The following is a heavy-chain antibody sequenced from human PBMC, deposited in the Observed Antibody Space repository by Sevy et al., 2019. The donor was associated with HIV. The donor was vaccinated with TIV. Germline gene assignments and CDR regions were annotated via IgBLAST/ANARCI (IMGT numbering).Heavy chain of an antibody. J-gene: IGHJ6*02. V-gene: IGHV3-49*04. Sequence: GGSLRLSCSPSGFIFGDYTVSWVRQAPGKGLEWIAFIRGRRNGETKEYAGSVRGRFTISRDDSKSIAYLQMNSLKTEDTAVYYCTRVEGAADWGMDVWGQGTTVTVSS. CDR3: TRVEGAADWGMDV. CDR2: IRGRRNGETK. D-gene: IGHD1-26*01. CDR1: GFIFGDYT.